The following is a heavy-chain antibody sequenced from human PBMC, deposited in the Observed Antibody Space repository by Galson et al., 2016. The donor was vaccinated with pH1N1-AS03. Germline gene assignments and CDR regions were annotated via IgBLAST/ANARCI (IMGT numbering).Heavy chain of an antibody. CDR2: INHSGST. D-gene: IGHD6-19*01. CDR1: GGSFNNYY. Sequence: SETLSLTCAVYGGSFNNYYWNWIRQSPGKGLEWVGEINHSGSTDYNPSLKSRVTISVDPSKNQISLNLNSVTAADTAVYYCARGSYSSGWYRERNAFDIWGQGTMVTVSS. V-gene: IGHV4-34*01. CDR3: ARGSYSSGWYRERNAFDI. J-gene: IGHJ3*02.